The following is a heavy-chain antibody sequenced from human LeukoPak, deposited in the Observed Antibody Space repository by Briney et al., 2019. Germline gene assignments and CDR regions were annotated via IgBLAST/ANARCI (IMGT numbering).Heavy chain of an antibody. J-gene: IGHJ4*02. D-gene: IGHD6-13*01. CDR1: GFTFSNAW. Sequence: GGSLRLSCAASGFTFSNAWMSWVRQAPGKGLEWVGRIKSKTDGGTTDYDVPVKGRLTISRDDSKNTLYLQMNSLKTEDTAVYYCTLIAAAGKVGYWGQGTLVTVSS. CDR3: TLIAAAGKVGY. V-gene: IGHV3-15*01. CDR2: IKSKTDGGTT.